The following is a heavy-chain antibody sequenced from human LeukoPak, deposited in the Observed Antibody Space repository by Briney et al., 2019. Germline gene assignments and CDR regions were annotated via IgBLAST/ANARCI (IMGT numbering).Heavy chain of an antibody. CDR1: GGTFSSYA. J-gene: IGHJ3*02. Sequence: SVKVSCKASGGTFSSYAISWVRQAPGQGLEWMGGIIPIFGTANYAQKFQGRVTITTDESTSTAYMELSSLRSEDTAVYYCASQAYCGGDCYPYDAFDIWGQGTMVTVSS. CDR2: IIPIFGTA. CDR3: ASQAYCGGDCYPYDAFDI. V-gene: IGHV1-69*05. D-gene: IGHD2-21*02.